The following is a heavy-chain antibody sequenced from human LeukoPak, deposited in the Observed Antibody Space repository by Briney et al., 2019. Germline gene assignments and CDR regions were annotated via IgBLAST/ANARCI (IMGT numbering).Heavy chain of an antibody. J-gene: IGHJ5*02. V-gene: IGHV1-24*01. D-gene: IGHD6-13*01. CDR1: GYTLTELS. CDR3: ATAAAAGNWNWFDP. Sequence: SVNLSFKFSGYTLTELSIHWIRQAPGKGLGWMGGFDPEYSETIYSQNFQGRLTMTEDTSTDTAYMELSRLRSEDTAVYYCATAAAAGNWNWFDPWGQGTLVTVSS. CDR2: FDPEYSET.